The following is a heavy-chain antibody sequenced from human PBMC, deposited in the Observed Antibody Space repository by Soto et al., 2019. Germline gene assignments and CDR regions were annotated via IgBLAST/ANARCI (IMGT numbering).Heavy chain of an antibody. CDR2: ISSSSTI. CDR3: ARDLTGREDY. D-gene: IGHD2-15*01. V-gene: IGHV3-48*01. CDR1: GFTFSSYS. Sequence: EVQLVESGGGLVQPGGSLRLSCAASGFTFSSYSMNWVRQAPGKGLEWVSYISSSSTIYYADSVKGRFTISRDNAKNSLYLQMNSLRAEDTAVYYCARDLTGREDYWGQGTLVTVSS. J-gene: IGHJ4*02.